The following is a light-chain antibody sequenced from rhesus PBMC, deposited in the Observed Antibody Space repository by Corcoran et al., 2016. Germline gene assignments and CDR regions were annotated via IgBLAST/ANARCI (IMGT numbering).Light chain of an antibody. Sequence: DIQMTQSPSSLSASVGDRVTITCRASQGITNDLAWYQQKPGETPKLLIYEASSLQSGIPSRFGGSGSGTDFTLTILSLQSEDFATYYCQHYYSTPYSFGQGTKVEIK. J-gene: IGKJ2*01. V-gene: IGKV1-25*01. CDR1: QGITND. CDR2: EAS. CDR3: QHYYSTPYS.